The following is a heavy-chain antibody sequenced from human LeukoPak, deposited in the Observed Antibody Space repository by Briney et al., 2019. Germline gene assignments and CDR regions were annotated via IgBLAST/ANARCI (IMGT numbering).Heavy chain of an antibody. D-gene: IGHD3-16*01. CDR1: GYSFSNYW. J-gene: IGHJ4*02. CDR3: ASHGTNAYSTVDY. Sequence: GESLKISCKGSGYSFSNYWIAWVRQMPGKGLEWMGIISPDDSQIRYSPSFQGQVTISADKSISTAYLQWSSLKSSDTAMYYCASHGTNAYSTVDYWGQGTLVTVSS. V-gene: IGHV5-51*01. CDR2: ISPDDSQI.